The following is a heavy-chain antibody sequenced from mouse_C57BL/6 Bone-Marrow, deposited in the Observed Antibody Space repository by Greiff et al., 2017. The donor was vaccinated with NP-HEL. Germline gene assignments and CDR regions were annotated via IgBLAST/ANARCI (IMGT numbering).Heavy chain of an antibody. J-gene: IGHJ1*01. D-gene: IGHD2-3*01. CDR1: GYSITSGYY. CDR2: ISYDGSN. Sequence: EVQLVESGPGLVKPSQSLSLTCSVTGYSITSGYYWNWIRQFPGNKLEWMGYISYDGSNNYNPSLKNRISITRDTSKNQFFLKLNSVPTEDTATSYCAREFSDGYTTPWYFDVWGAGTP. CDR3: AREFSDGYTTPWYFDV. V-gene: IGHV3-6*01.